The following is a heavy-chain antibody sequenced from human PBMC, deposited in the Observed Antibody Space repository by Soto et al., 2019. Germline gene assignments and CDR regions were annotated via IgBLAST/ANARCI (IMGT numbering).Heavy chain of an antibody. CDR3: ARFLDRGWPGIDI. CDR1: GYTFTRYE. CDR2: MNPNSVNT. D-gene: IGHD6-19*01. V-gene: IGHV1-8*01. Sequence: VASVKVSCEASGYTFTRYEINWVRQATGQGLEWMGWMNPNSVNTGYAQKFQGRVTMTRNTSISTAYMELSSLRSEDTAVYYCARFLDRGWPGIDIWGQGTMVTVSS. J-gene: IGHJ3*02.